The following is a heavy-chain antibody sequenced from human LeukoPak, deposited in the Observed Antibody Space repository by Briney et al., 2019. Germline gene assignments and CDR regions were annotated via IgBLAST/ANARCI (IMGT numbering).Heavy chain of an antibody. CDR2: IYYSGST. J-gene: IGHJ4*02. CDR1: GGSISSYY. CDR3: ASSIAAAGTPTHFDY. V-gene: IGHV4-59*01. Sequence: SETLSLTCTVSGGSISSYYWSWIRQPPGKGLEWIGYIYYSGSTNYNPSLKSRVTISVDTSKNQFSLKLSPVTAADTAVYYCASSIAAAGTPTHFDYWGQGTLVTVSS. D-gene: IGHD6-13*01.